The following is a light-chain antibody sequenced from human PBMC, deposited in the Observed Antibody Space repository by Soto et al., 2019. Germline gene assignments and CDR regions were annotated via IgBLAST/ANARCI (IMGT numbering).Light chain of an antibody. CDR3: QHYNSYSGT. Sequence: DIQMTQSPSTLSASVGDRVTITCRASQNVENYLAWYQQKPGKAPKLLIYKATGLESGVPSRFGGSGYGTEFTLTISSLQSDDFATYFCQHYNSYSGTCGQGTKGDIK. V-gene: IGKV1-5*03. CDR1: QNVENY. J-gene: IGKJ1*01. CDR2: KAT.